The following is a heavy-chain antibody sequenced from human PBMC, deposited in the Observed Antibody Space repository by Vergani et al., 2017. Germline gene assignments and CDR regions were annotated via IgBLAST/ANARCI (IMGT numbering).Heavy chain of an antibody. CDR2: ISSSSSYI. J-gene: IGHJ5*02. D-gene: IGHD2-15*01. CDR1: GFTFSSYS. Sequence: EVQLLESGGGLVQPGGSLRLSCAASGFTFSSYSMNWVRQAPGKGLEWVSSISSSSSYIYYADSVKGRFTISRDNAKNSLYLQMNSLRAEDTAVYYCARAKRPPYCSGGSCYFWFDPWGQGTLVTVSS. V-gene: IGHV3-21*01. CDR3: ARAKRPPYCSGGSCYFWFDP.